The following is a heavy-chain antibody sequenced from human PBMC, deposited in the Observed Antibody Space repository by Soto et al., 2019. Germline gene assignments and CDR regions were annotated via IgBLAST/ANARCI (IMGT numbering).Heavy chain of an antibody. CDR2: IYYSGST. CDR3: ARADIVATIAFDY. CDR1: GGSISSYY. V-gene: IGHV4-59*01. Sequence: PSETLSLTCTVSGGSISSYYWSWIRQPPGKGLEWIGYIYYSGSTNYNPSLKSRVTISVDTSKNQFSLKLSSVTAADTAVYYCARADIVATIAFDYWGQGTLVTVSS. J-gene: IGHJ4*02. D-gene: IGHD5-12*01.